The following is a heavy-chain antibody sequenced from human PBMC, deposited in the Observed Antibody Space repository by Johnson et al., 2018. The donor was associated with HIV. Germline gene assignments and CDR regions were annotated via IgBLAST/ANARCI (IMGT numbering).Heavy chain of an antibody. CDR2: ISDDGSNK. CDR3: ARGNGLHSSGDDAFDI. D-gene: IGHD6-19*01. Sequence: QVHLVESGGGVVQPGRSLRLSCAASGLTFSSYAMHWVRQAPGKGLEWVAVISDDGSNKYYADSVKGRFTISRDNSKNTLYLHMNSLSAGDTAVYYCARGNGLHSSGDDAFDIWGQGTMVTVSS. J-gene: IGHJ3*02. CDR1: GLTFSSYA. V-gene: IGHV3-30*14.